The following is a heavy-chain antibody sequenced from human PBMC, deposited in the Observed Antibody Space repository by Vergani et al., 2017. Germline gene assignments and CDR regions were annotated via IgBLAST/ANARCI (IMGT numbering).Heavy chain of an antibody. V-gene: IGHV1-69*01. CDR1: GGTFSSYA. Sequence: QVQLVQSGAEVKQPGSSVKVSCKASGGTFSSYAISWVRQAPGQGLEWMGGIIPIFGTAHYAQKFQGRVTLTADESTSAAYMGLSSLRSEDTAVYYCAXGGNCGGDCYSALNYYYYDMDVWGKGTTVTVSS. CDR2: IIPIFGTA. CDR3: AXGGNCGGDCYSALNYYYYDMDV. D-gene: IGHD2-21*02. J-gene: IGHJ6*03.